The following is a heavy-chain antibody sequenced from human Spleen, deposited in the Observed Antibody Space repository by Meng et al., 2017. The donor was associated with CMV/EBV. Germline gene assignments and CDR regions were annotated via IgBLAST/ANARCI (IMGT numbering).Heavy chain of an antibody. CDR2: ISSSGSTI. CDR3: ARAYCSSTSCYIYRYYYYGMDV. D-gene: IGHD2-2*02. V-gene: IGHV3-11*01. Sequence: GESLKISCAASGFTFSDYYMSWIRQAPGKGLEWVSYISSSGSTIYYADSVKGRFTISRDNAKNSLYLQMNSLRAEDTAVYYCARAYCSSTSCYIYRYYYYGMDVWGQGTTVTVSS. CDR1: GFTFSDYY. J-gene: IGHJ6*02.